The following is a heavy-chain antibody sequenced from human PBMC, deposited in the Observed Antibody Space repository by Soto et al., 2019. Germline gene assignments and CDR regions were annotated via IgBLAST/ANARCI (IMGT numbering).Heavy chain of an antibody. Sequence: SVTLPLTCTVSGGSVSSGSYYWSWIRQPPGKGLEWIGYIYYSGSTNYNPSLKSRVTISVDTSKNQFSLKLSSVTAADPAVYYRSRAYRQNQPRSCQLNYWPQLTRVTFTS. CDR2: IYYSGST. CDR1: GGSVSSGSYY. CDR3: SRAYRQNQPRSCQLNY. V-gene: IGHV4-61*01. J-gene: IGHJ4*02. D-gene: IGHD2-2*01.